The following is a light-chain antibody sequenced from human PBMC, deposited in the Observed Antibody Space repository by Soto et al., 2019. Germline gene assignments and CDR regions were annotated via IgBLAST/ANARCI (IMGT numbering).Light chain of an antibody. CDR1: QNIRNE. CDR2: SAS. J-gene: IGKJ1*01. Sequence: IQMTQSPSSVSASVGDRVTITCRASQNIRNELGWYQQKPGKAPKLLNSSASTLQSEVPSRFSGSGSGTDFTLTISSLQPEDFATYYCLHAYNYPLSFGQGTKVDIK. CDR3: LHAYNYPLS. V-gene: IGKV1-6*01.